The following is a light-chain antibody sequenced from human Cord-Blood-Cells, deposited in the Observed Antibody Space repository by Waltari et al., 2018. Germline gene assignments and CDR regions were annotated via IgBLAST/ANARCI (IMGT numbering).Light chain of an antibody. J-gene: IGKJ3*01. CDR3: QQSYSTLYT. V-gene: IGKV1-39*01. CDR2: AAS. Sequence: DIQMTQSPSSLSASVGDRVTITCRASQSISSYLNWYQQKPGKAPKLRIYAASSSQSGVPSRFSGSGSGTDFTLTISSLQPEDFATYYCQQSYSTLYTFGPGTKVDIK. CDR1: QSISSY.